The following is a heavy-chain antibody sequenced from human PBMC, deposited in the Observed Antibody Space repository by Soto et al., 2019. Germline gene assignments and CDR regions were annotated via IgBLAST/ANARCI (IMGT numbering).Heavy chain of an antibody. CDR1: GDSISSNNYY. D-gene: IGHD4-4*01. V-gene: IGHV4-39*07. J-gene: IGHJ4*03. CDR2: IYYSGSA. CDR3: ARGMTTVTTLDY. Sequence: PSETLSLTCTVSGDSISSNNYYWGWIRQPPGKGLEWIGTIYYSGSAYYNPSLKSRVTIFVDTSKNQFSLKLSSVTAADTAVYYCARGMTTVTTLDYWGQGTTVTVSS.